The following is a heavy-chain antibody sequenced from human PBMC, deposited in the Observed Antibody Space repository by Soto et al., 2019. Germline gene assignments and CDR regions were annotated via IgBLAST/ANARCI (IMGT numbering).Heavy chain of an antibody. CDR3: ASSGSRLDY. CDR2: ISGSSSTF. CDR1: GFTFSDYS. J-gene: IGHJ4*02. V-gene: IGHV3-48*02. D-gene: IGHD5-12*01. Sequence: EVQLVESGGGSVQPGGSLRLSCAASGFTFSDYSMNWVRQAPGKGLEWVSYISGSSSTFYYADSVKGRFTISRDDAKNSLYLQMTSLRDEDTAVYYCASSGSRLDYWGQGTLVTVSS.